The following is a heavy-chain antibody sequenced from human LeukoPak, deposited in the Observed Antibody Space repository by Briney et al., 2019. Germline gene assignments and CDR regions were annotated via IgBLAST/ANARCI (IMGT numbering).Heavy chain of an antibody. V-gene: IGHV4-59*01. D-gene: IGHD6-19*01. Sequence: PSETLSLTCTVSGGSISSYYWTWIRQPPGKGLEWIGYIYYSGSTSYNPSLKSRVTISIDTPKNQFSLILSSVTAADTAVYYCAKESIAVAGFDYWGQGALVTVSS. CDR3: AKESIAVAGFDY. CDR1: GGSISSYY. CDR2: IYYSGST. J-gene: IGHJ4*02.